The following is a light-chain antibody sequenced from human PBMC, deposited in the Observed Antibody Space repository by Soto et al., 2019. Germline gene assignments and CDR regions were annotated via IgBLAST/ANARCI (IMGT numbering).Light chain of an antibody. CDR3: SSYTSSSTPGYV. Sequence: QSVLTQPASVSGSPGQSITISCTGTSSDIGAYNFVSWYQHHPGKAPKLTLYDVGDRPSGVSYRFSGSKSGNTASLTISGLQAVDEADYYCSSYTSSSTPGYVFGTGTKVTVL. J-gene: IGLJ1*01. CDR1: SSDIGAYNF. V-gene: IGLV2-14*03. CDR2: DVG.